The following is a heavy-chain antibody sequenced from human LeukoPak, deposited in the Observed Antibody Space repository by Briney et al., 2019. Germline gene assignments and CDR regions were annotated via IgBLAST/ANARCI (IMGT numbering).Heavy chain of an antibody. Sequence: SETLSLTCAVYGGSFSGYYWSWIRQPPGKGLEWIGEINHSGSTNYNPSLKSRVTISVDTSKNQFSLKLSSVTAAGTAVYYCARGPFYYYGSGSYYYYGMDVWGQGTTVTVSS. V-gene: IGHV4-34*01. D-gene: IGHD3-10*01. J-gene: IGHJ6*02. CDR2: INHSGST. CDR3: ARGPFYYYGSGSYYYYGMDV. CDR1: GGSFSGYY.